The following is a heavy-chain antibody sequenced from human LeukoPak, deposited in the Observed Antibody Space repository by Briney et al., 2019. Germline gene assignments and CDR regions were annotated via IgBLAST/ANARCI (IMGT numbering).Heavy chain of an antibody. CDR2: INPNSGGT. J-gene: IGHJ4*02. D-gene: IGHD1-26*01. CDR1: GYTFTGYY. CDR3: ASEFSGRSGGD. Sequence: ASVKVSCKASGYTFTGYYMHWVRLAPGQGLEWMGWINPNSGGTNYAQNFQGRVTMTRDTSISTAYMELSRLRSDDTAVYYCASEFSGRSGGDWGQGTLVTVSS. V-gene: IGHV1-2*02.